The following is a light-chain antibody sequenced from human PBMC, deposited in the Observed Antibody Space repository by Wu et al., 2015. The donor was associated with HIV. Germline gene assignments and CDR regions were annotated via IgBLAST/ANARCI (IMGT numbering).Light chain of an antibody. CDR1: QSVSSD. Sequence: EIVMTQSPATLSVSPGERATLSCRASQSVSSDSAWYQQKPGQAPRLLIYRASTRATGVPARFSGSGSGTDFTLTISSLEPEDFAVYYCQQRITFGQGTRLEIK. CDR3: QQRIT. CDR2: RAS. V-gene: IGKV3-15*01. J-gene: IGKJ5*01.